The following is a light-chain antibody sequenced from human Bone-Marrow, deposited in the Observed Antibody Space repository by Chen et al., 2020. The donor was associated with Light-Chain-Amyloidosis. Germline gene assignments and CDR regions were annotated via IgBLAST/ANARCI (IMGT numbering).Light chain of an antibody. CDR1: QSVSSN. V-gene: IGKV3-15*01. Sequence: EIVMMQSPATLSVSPWERSTLSSRASQSVSSNLAWYQQKPGQAPRLLIYGASTRATGIPARFSGSGSGTEGTLTISSLQSEDFAVYYCQQYNNWPPYTVGQGTKLEIK. J-gene: IGKJ2*01. CDR2: GAS. CDR3: QQYNNWPPYT.